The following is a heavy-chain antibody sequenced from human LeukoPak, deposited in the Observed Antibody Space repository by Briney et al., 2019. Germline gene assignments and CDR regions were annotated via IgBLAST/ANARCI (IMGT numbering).Heavy chain of an antibody. CDR3: ATHDVLTGYPYFDY. V-gene: IGHV3-7*01. CDR2: IKQDGSDK. D-gene: IGHD3-9*01. CDR1: GFIFRSYW. J-gene: IGHJ4*02. Sequence: QAGGSLRLSCAASGFIFRSYWLSWVRQTPGRGLEWVANIKQDGSDKYYVDSVKGRFTISRDNAKNSLFLQMDSLRAEDTAVYYCATHDVLTGYPYFDYWGQGTLVTVSS.